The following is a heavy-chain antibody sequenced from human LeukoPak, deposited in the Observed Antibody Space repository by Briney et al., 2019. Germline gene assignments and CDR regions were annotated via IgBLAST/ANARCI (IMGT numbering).Heavy chain of an antibody. J-gene: IGHJ3*02. V-gene: IGHV4-59*01. D-gene: IGHD3-22*01. Sequence: SETLSLTCTVSGGSISSYYWSWLRQPPGKGLEWIGYIYYSGSTNYNPSLKSRVTISVDTSKNQFSLKLSSVTAADTAVYYCARKSDYYDSSGYSDAFDIWGQGTMVTVSS. CDR1: GGSISSYY. CDR2: IYYSGST. CDR3: ARKSDYYDSSGYSDAFDI.